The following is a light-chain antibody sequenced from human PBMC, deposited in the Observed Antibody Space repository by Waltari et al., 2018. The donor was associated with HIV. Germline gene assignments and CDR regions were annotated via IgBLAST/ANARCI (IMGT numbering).Light chain of an antibody. CDR2: KAS. V-gene: IGKV1-5*03. J-gene: IGKJ1*01. CDR3: QQYKTYPRP. Sequence: DIQMTQSPSTLSASVGDRVTITCRASQNMGTWLAWYQQKPGKAPKLLIYKASNVESGVPSRLSGSGFGAEFTLTISSLQPDDFATYYCQQYKTYPRPFGQWTKVEIK. CDR1: QNMGTW.